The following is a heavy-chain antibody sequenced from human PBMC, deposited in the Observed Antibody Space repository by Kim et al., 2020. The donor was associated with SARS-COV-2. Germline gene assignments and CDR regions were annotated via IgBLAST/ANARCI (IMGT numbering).Heavy chain of an antibody. CDR2: ISGGADNK. CDR1: GFTFDTYA. V-gene: IGHV3-23*01. Sequence: GGSLRLSCVASGFTFDTYAMSWVRQAPGKGLEWVSVISGGADNKFYADSVGGRFTISRDNSKNMLYLQMNSLRDEDTALYYCAKMVIMDGYNYFYYYAMDVWGQGTTVTVSS. CDR3: AKMVIMDGYNYFYYYAMDV. D-gene: IGHD2-21*01. J-gene: IGHJ6*02.